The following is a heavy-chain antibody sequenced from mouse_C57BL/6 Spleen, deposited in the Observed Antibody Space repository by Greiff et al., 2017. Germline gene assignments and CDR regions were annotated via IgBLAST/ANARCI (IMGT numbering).Heavy chain of an antibody. Sequence: VQLQQSGPELVKPGASVKISCKASGYTFTDYYMNWVKQSHGKSLEWIGDINPNNGGTSYNQKFKGKATLTVDKSSSTAYMELRSLTSEDSAVYYCARRWYGSSYIDYWGQGTTLTVSS. V-gene: IGHV1-26*01. CDR3: ARRWYGSSYIDY. CDR2: INPNNGGT. J-gene: IGHJ2*01. CDR1: GYTFTDYY. D-gene: IGHD1-1*01.